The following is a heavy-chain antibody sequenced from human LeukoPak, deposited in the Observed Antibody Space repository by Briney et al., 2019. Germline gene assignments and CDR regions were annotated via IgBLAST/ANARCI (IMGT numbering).Heavy chain of an antibody. V-gene: IGHV3-21*01. D-gene: IGHD2-2*01. CDR1: GFAFSSYT. J-gene: IGHJ4*02. CDR2: IGSSNNYI. Sequence: GGSLRLSCAASGFAFSSYTMTWVRRAPGKGLEWVSSIGSSNNYIHYADSMKGRVTISRDNAKNSLYLQMGSLRVEDTAVYYCARDERDCSSTSCYWVYWGQGTLVIVSS. CDR3: ARDERDCSSTSCYWVY.